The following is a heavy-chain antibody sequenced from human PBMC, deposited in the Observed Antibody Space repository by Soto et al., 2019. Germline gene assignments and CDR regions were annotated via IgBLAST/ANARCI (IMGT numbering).Heavy chain of an antibody. D-gene: IGHD3-10*01. CDR1: GGSISSGGYY. CDR3: ATETEYYYGSLDY. CDR2: IYYSGST. J-gene: IGHJ4*02. Sequence: SETLSLTCTVSGGSISSGGYYWSWIRQPPGKGLEWIGYIYYSGSTYYNPSLKSRVTISVDTSKNQFSLKLSSVTAADTAVYYCATETEYYYGSLDYWGQGTLVTVSS. V-gene: IGHV4-30-4*01.